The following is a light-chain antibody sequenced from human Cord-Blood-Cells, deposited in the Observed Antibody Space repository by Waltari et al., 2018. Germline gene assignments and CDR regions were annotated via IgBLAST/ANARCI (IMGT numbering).Light chain of an antibody. Sequence: QSALTQPASVSGSPGQSITISCTGTSSYVRGYNYVSWYQQHPGKAPKLMIYDVSNRPSGVSNRFSGSKSGNTASLTISGLQAEDEADYYCSSYTSSSTYVFGTGTKVTVL. CDR3: SSYTSSSTYV. CDR1: SSYVRGYNY. V-gene: IGLV2-14*01. CDR2: DVS. J-gene: IGLJ1*01.